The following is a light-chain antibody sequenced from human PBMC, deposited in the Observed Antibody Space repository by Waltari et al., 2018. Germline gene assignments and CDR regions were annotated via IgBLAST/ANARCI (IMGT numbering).Light chain of an antibody. CDR3: QSYDSSLSGSV. CDR1: SPTIGAGYD. Sequence: QSVLTQPPSVSGAPGQRVTISCTGSSPTIGAGYDVHWYQQLPGTAPKLLIYVNSNRPSGVPDRFSGSKSGTSASLAITGLQAEDEADYYCQSYDSSLSGSVFGGGTKLTVL. J-gene: IGLJ2*01. V-gene: IGLV1-40*01. CDR2: VNS.